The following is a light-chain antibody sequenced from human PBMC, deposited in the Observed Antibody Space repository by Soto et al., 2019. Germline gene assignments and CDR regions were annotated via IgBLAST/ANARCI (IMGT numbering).Light chain of an antibody. CDR3: QQYNSYPYT. CDR1: QSISNW. J-gene: IGKJ2*01. CDR2: KAS. Sequence: DIQMTQSPSTLSASVGDRVTITCRASQSISNWLAWYQQKPGKAPNLLIYKASSLESGVPSRFSGSGSGTEFTLTISSLQPDDYATYHCQQYNSYPYTFGQGTKLEI. V-gene: IGKV1-5*03.